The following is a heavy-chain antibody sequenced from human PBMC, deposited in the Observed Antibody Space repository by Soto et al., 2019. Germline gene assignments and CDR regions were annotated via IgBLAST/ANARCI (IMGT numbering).Heavy chain of an antibody. CDR2: INPNRGGT. D-gene: IGHD3-22*01. CDR3: AAYYYDSSGYYDYFDY. V-gene: IGHV1-2*02. CDR1: GYTFTGYY. J-gene: IGHJ4*02. Sequence: GASVKVSCKASGYTFTGYYMHWVRQAPGQGLEWMGWINPNRGGTNYAQKLQGRVTMTRDTSISTAYMELSRLRSDDTAVYSCAAYYYDSSGYYDYFDYWGQGTLVAVSS.